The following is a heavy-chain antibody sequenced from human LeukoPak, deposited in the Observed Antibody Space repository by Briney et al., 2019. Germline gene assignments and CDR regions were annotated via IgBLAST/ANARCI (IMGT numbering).Heavy chain of an antibody. V-gene: IGHV3-48*03. J-gene: IGHJ6*03. CDR2: ISSSGYTI. D-gene: IGHD2-2*01. CDR3: AKDEVVPGYYYTDV. CDR1: GFTFSSYE. Sequence: GGSLRLSCAASGFTFSSYEMNWVRQAPGKGLEWVSYISSSGYTINYADSVKGRFTISRDNSKNTMYLQMNSLNAEDTAVYYCAKDEVVPGYYYTDVWGRGTTVTISS.